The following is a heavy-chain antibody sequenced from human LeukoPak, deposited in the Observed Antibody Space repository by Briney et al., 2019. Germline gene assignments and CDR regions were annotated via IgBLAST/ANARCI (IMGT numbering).Heavy chain of an antibody. CDR2: IYYSGST. CDR3: ARDRGAIDY. CDR1: GGSISSSNW. Sequence: KPSGTLSLTCAVSGGSISSSNWWSWVRQPPGKGLEWIGYIYYSGSTNYNPSLKSRVTISVDTSKNQFSLKLSSVTAADTAVYYCARDRGAIDYWGQGTLVTVSS. V-gene: IGHV4-4*02. D-gene: IGHD1-26*01. J-gene: IGHJ4*02.